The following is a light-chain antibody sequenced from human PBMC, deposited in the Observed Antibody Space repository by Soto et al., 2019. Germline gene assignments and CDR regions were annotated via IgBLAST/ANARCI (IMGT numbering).Light chain of an antibody. V-gene: IGLV2-14*01. CDR2: DVN. J-gene: IGLJ2*01. CDR1: SSDVGGYDF. CDR3: SSYTNSSTEV. Sequence: QSALTQPASVSGSPGQSITISCTGTSSDVGGYDFVSWYQQHPGKAPKLMIYDVNNRPSGISNRFSGSKSGNTASLTISGLQAEDEDDYYCSSYTNSSTEVFGGGTQLTV.